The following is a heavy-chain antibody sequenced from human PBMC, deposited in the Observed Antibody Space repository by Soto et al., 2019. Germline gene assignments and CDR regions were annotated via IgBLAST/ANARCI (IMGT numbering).Heavy chain of an antibody. CDR1: GYSCTGCY. J-gene: IGHJ3*01. Sequence: ASVKVSCKASGYSCTGCYVHWMRQAPGQGLEWVGSINPNSGATTYAQKFQDSVARTRDTSISTAYMDLSRLTSDDTAIYYCAIIMSHRDSFDVWGQGTMVTVSS. D-gene: IGHD3-16*01. V-gene: IGHV1-2*04. CDR2: INPNSGAT. CDR3: AIIMSHRDSFDV.